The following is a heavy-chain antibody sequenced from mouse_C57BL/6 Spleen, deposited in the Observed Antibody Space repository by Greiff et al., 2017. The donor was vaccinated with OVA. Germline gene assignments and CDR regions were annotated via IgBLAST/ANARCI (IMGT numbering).Heavy chain of an antibody. D-gene: IGHD4-1*01. CDR3: ARDRELGRGYFDY. Sequence: EVKLVESGPGLVKPSQSLSLTCSVTGYSITSGYYWNWIRQFPGNKLEWMGYISYDGSNNYNPSLKNRISITRDTSKNQFFLKLNSVTTEDTATYYCARDRELGRGYFDYWGQGTTLTVSS. V-gene: IGHV3-6*01. J-gene: IGHJ2*01. CDR2: ISYDGSN. CDR1: GYSITSGYY.